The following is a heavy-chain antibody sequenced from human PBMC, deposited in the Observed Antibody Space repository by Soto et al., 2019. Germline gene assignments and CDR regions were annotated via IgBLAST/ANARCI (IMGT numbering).Heavy chain of an antibody. CDR1: GFTFHNAW. D-gene: IGHD6-6*01. V-gene: IGHV3-15*01. CDR3: TTPEVLASDYFFDY. J-gene: IGHJ4*02. CDR2: IKSKSDGGTT. Sequence: GGSLRLSCAASGFTFHNAWMTWVRQAPGKGLEWVGRIKSKSDGGTTDYAAPVKGRFTISRDDSENTLYLQMNSLKTEDTALYYCTTPEVLASDYFFDYWGQGALVPVSS.